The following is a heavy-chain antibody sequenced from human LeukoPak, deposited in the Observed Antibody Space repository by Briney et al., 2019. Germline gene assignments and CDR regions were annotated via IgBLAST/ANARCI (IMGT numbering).Heavy chain of an antibody. CDR1: GFTFGDHA. J-gene: IGHJ6*02. Sequence: GGSLRLSCTVSGFTFGDHAMSWVRQAPGKGLEWVGFIRSKTYGGTTEYAASVKGRFIISRDDSTSIAYLQMNSLKTEDTAVYYCTRGPIQLWLYHGMDVWGRGTTVTVSS. V-gene: IGHV3-49*04. CDR2: IRSKTYGGTT. D-gene: IGHD5-18*01. CDR3: TRGPIQLWLYHGMDV.